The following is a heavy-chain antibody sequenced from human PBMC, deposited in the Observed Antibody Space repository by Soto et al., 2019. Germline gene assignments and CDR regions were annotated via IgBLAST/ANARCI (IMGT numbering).Heavy chain of an antibody. CDR2: IWYDGSNK. J-gene: IGHJ4*02. CDR1: GFTFSSYG. V-gene: IGHV3-33*01. CDR3: ARGFIVATIQIFDY. Sequence: GGSLRLSCAASGFTFSSYGMHWVRQAPGKGLEWVAVIWYDGSNKYYADSVKGRFTISRDNSKNTLYLQMNSLRAEDTDVYYCARGFIVATIQIFDYWGQGTLVTVSS. D-gene: IGHD5-12*01.